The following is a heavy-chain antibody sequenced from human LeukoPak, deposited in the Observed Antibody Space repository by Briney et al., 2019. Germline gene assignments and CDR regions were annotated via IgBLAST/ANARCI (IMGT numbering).Heavy chain of an antibody. CDR1: GGSISSYY. Sequence: SETLSLTCTVSGGSISSYYWSWFRQPPGKGLEWIGYIYYSGSTNYNPSLKSRVTISVDTSKNQFSLKLSSVTAADTAVYYCASGSSGYYYGPFDYWGQGTLVTVSS. J-gene: IGHJ4*02. CDR2: IYYSGST. CDR3: ASGSSGYYYGPFDY. D-gene: IGHD3-22*01. V-gene: IGHV4-59*01.